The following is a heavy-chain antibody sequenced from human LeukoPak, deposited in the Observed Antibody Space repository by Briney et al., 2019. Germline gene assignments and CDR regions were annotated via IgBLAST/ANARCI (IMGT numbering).Heavy chain of an antibody. CDR3: ARDHDSSGYYYPIGGWFDP. V-gene: IGHV3-21*01. CDR1: GFTFSSYS. CDR2: ISSSSSYI. J-gene: IGHJ5*02. D-gene: IGHD3-22*01. Sequence: GSLRLSCAASGFTFSSYSMNWVRQAPGKGLEWVSSISSSSSYIYYADSVKGRFTISRDNSKNTLYLQMNSLRTEDTAVYYCARDHDSSGYYYPIGGWFDPWGQGTLVTVSS.